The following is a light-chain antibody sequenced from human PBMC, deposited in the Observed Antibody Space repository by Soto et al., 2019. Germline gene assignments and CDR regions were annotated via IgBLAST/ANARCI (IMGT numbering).Light chain of an antibody. CDR2: DVN. CDR1: RTDVDGYDY. J-gene: IGLJ1*01. Sequence: QSALTQPASVSGSPGQSIPISCTGARTDVDGYDYVTWYQQHPGQAPKLMIYDVNNRPSGVSHRFSGSKSGDTASLTISGLQAEDDADYYCSSYTASAPFYIFGTGTKVTVL. CDR3: SSYTASAPFYI. V-gene: IGLV2-14*03.